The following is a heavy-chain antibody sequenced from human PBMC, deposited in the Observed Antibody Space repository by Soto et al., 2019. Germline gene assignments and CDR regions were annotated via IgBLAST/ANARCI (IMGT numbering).Heavy chain of an antibody. Sequence: QVQLVESGGGVVQPGRSLRLSCAASGFTFSSYVIHWVRQTPDKGLEWVAFISRDGSNEYYADSVKGRFTISRDNSKNTRYLEMNSLRTEDTAVYYCARDDEGGSDCDLGYWGQGTLVTVSS. J-gene: IGHJ4*02. CDR2: ISRDGSNE. CDR1: GFTFSSYV. D-gene: IGHD3-10*01. CDR3: ARDDEGGSDCDLGY. V-gene: IGHV3-30-3*01.